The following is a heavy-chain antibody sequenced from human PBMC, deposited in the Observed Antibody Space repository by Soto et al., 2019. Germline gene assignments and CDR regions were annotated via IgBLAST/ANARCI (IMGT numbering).Heavy chain of an antibody. D-gene: IGHD1-26*01. V-gene: IGHV3-23*01. CDR2: ISGSVGST. CDR1: GFTFSSYA. CDR3: YLTGVGATGHWFDI. J-gene: IGHJ5*02. Sequence: EVQLLESGGGLVQPGGSLRLSCAASGFTFSSYAMSWVRQAPGKGLEWVSAISGSVGSTYYADSGKGRFTISRDKSKKTPYLQMNCLRDAHTAVYYCYLTGVGATGHWFDIWGEGHLVAVSS.